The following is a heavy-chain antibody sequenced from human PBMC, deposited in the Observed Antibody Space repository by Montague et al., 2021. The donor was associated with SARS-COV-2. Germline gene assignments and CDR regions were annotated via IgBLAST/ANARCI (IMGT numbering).Heavy chain of an antibody. V-gene: IGHV4-34*01. J-gene: IGHJ6*03. CDR2: INQCGSI. CDR1: GGSLSGYY. D-gene: IGHD3-22*01. Sequence: SETLSLTCAVHGGSLSGYYWIWVRQSPGEGLEWIVEINQCGSINYNPSLKSRVTILVDTSKNQFSLKLTSVTAADTAVYYCARGQAEVNMVLVVLGFYYYMDVWGKGTTVTVSS. CDR3: ARGQAEVNMVLVVLGFYYYMDV.